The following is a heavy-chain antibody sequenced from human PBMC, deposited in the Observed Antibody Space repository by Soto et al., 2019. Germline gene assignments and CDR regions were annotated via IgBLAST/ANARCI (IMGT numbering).Heavy chain of an antibody. CDR2: ISYDGSNK. Sequence: GGSLRLSCAASGFTFSSYGMHWVRQAPGKGLEWVAVISYDGSNKYYADPVKGRFTISRDNSKNTLYLQMNSLRAEDTAVYYCASQYGDYQFDYWGQGTLVTVSS. CDR1: GFTFSSYG. CDR3: ASQYGDYQFDY. V-gene: IGHV3-30*03. D-gene: IGHD4-17*01. J-gene: IGHJ4*02.